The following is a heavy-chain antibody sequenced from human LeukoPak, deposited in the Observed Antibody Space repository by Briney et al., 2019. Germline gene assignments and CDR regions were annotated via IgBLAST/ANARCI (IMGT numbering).Heavy chain of an antibody. CDR1: GFPFSSYA. D-gene: IGHD1-26*01. J-gene: IGHJ3*02. CDR3: ARDAYSGSYYGDAFDI. V-gene: IGHV3-23*01. CDR2: ISNSDDST. Sequence: GGSLRLSCAASGFPFSSYAMSWVRQAPGKGLEWVSTISNSDDSTYYADSVKDRFTISRDNSENTLFLRMNSLRSEDMAVYYCARDAYSGSYYGDAFDIWGQGTMVTVSS.